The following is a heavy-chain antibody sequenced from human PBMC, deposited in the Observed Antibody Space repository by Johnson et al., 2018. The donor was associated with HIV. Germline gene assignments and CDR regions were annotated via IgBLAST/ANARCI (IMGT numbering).Heavy chain of an antibody. D-gene: IGHD3-3*01. V-gene: IGHV3-30-3*01. CDR1: GFTFSSYA. J-gene: IGHJ3*02. CDR3: ARDWSNFWSGSRAFDI. Sequence: QVQLVESGGGVVQPGRSLRLSCAASGFTFSSYAMHWVRQAPCKGLEWVAVISYDGSNKYYADSVKGRFTISRDNSKNTLYLQMNSLRAEDTAVYYCARDWSNFWSGSRAFDIWGQGTMVTVSS. CDR2: ISYDGSNK.